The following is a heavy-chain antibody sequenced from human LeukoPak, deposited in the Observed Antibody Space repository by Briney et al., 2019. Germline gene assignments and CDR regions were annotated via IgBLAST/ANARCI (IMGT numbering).Heavy chain of an antibody. D-gene: IGHD5-12*01. CDR3: ARHVDYYGMDV. CDR2: IGTAGDT. Sequence: AGGSLRLSCAASGFTFSSYDMHWVRQRTGKCLEWVSAIGTAGDTYYSDSVKGRFTISRENARYSLYLQMNSLRAGDTAVYYCARHVDYYGMDVWGQGTTVTVSS. CDR1: GFTFSSYD. V-gene: IGHV3-13*04. J-gene: IGHJ6*02.